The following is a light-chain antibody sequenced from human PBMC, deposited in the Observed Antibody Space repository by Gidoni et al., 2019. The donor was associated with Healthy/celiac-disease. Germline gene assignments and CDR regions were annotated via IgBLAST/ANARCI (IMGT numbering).Light chain of an antibody. CDR1: SSDVGGYNY. V-gene: IGLV2-14*01. Sequence: QSALTQPASASGSPGQSITISCTGTSSDVGGYNYLSWYQQHPGKAPTLMISEVSNRPSGVSTRFSGSKSGNTASLTISGLQAEDEADYYCSSYTSSSTRVVFGGGTKLTVL. CDR2: EVS. CDR3: SSYTSSSTRVV. J-gene: IGLJ2*01.